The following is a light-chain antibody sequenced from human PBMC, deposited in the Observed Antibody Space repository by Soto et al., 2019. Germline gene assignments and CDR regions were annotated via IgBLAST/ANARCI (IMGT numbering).Light chain of an antibody. CDR3: SSYTSNREVV. CDR2: EVS. CDR1: SSDVGGYNY. V-gene: IGLV2-14*01. Sequence: QSALTQPASVSGSPGQSITISCTGTSSDVGGYNYVSWYQQHPGKAPKLMIYEVSNRTSGVSIRFSSSKSGNTASLTISGLQAEDDADYYCSSYTSNREVVFGGGTQLTVL. J-gene: IGLJ2*01.